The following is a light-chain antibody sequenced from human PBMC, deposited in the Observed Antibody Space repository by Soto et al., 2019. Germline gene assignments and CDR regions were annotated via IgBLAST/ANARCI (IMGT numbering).Light chain of an antibody. CDR3: SSYTSSSTPYV. CDR2: EVN. V-gene: IGLV2-14*01. Sequence: QSVLTQPPSASGSPGQSVTISCTGSNNDIGGYTYVSWYQQLPGKAPKLIIYEVNKRPSGVSNRFSGSKSGNTASLTISGLQAEDEADYYYSSYTSSSTPYVFGTGTKVTVL. J-gene: IGLJ1*01. CDR1: NNDIGGYTY.